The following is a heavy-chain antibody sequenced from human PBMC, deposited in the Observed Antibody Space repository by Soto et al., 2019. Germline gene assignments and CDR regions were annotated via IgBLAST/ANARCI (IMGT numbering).Heavy chain of an antibody. CDR3: VKLRLELLYLDS. D-gene: IGHD1-7*01. CDR2: ISGTGENT. CDR1: GFTFNRYG. V-gene: IGHV3-23*01. Sequence: EVQLSESGGGLVQPGGSLRLSCAASGFTFNRYGMSWVRQAPGKGLGWVSAISGTGENTYYADSVKGRFTISRDSSNNTLYLQMNSLRADDTALYYCVKLRLELLYLDSWGLGALVIVSS. J-gene: IGHJ4*02.